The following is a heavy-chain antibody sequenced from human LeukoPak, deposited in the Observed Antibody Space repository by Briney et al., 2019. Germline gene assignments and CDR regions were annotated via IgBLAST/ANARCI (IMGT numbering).Heavy chain of an antibody. CDR2: INHSGST. V-gene: IGHV4-34*01. Sequence: SETLSLTCAVYGGSFSSYYWSWIRQPPGKGLEWIGEINHSGSTNYNPSLKSRVTISVDTSKNQFSLKLSSVTAADTAVYYCARAHGYSSSKGYYYYYYMDVWGKGTTVTVSS. J-gene: IGHJ6*03. D-gene: IGHD6-6*01. CDR1: GGSFSSYY. CDR3: ARAHGYSSSKGYYYYYYMDV.